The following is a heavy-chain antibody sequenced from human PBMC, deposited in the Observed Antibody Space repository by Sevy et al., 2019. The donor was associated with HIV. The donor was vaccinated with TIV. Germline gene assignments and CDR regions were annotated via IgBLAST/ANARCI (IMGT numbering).Heavy chain of an antibody. CDR3: AKHRDTLAAAAYLDQ. V-gene: IGHV3-30*02. J-gene: IGHJ4*02. Sequence: GGSLRLSCAATGFTFSQYGMEWVRQAPGKGLEWVAFIRYDGSTKYYADSVKGRFTISRDNSKNMLYLQMNSLRPEDTALYSCAKHRDTLAAAAYLDQWGQGTLVPVSS. CDR2: IRYDGSTK. CDR1: GFTFSQYG. D-gene: IGHD6-13*01.